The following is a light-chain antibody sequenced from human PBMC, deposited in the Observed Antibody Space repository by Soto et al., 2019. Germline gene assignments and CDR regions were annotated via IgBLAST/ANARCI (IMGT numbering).Light chain of an antibody. V-gene: IGKV1-17*02. CDR3: LQHNTYPWT. Sequence: DIQMTQSPSSLSASVGDRVIITCRASQGIGDDLGWYQQKPGKAPKRLIYAASSLQSGVPSRFSGSGSGTDFTLTISHLQPDDFASYYCLQHNTYPWTFGPGTKVEVK. CDR2: AAS. CDR1: QGIGDD. J-gene: IGKJ1*01.